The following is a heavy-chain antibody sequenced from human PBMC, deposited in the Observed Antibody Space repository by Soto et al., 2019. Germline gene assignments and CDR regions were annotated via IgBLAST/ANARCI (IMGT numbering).Heavy chain of an antibody. J-gene: IGHJ4*02. CDR3: SHVSSVAHPFSDF. V-gene: IGHV3-15*07. CDR1: GLTFVYAW. D-gene: IGHD3-3*01. Sequence: EVRLVESGGGLVKPGGSLRISCTASGLTFVYAWMDWVRQAPGKRLEWVGRIKSQAGGGTIEYAAPVKGRFTISRDDSKNTVYLQMDRLKTEDTAVYYCSHVSSVAHPFSDFWGQGTLVTVSS. CDR2: IKSQAGGGTI.